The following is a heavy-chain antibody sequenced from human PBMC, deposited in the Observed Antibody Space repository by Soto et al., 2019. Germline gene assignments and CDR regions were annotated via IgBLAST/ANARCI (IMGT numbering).Heavy chain of an antibody. D-gene: IGHD4-17*01. J-gene: IGHJ4*02. Sequence: ASVKVSCKASGYTFTSYGISWVRRAPGQGLEWMGWISAYNGNTNYAQKLQGRVTMTTDTSTSTAYMELRSLRSDDTAVYYCARSKNDYGDYAEDYWGQGTLVTVSS. CDR3: ARSKNDYGDYAEDY. CDR1: GYTFTSYG. CDR2: ISAYNGNT. V-gene: IGHV1-18*01.